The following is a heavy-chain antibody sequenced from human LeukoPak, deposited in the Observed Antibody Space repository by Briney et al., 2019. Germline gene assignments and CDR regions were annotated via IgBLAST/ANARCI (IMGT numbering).Heavy chain of an antibody. Sequence: GGSLRLSCAASGFTFSSYSMNWVRQAAGKGLEWVSAISGSGGSTYYADSVKGRFTISRDNSKNTLYLQMNSLRAEDTAVYYCAKDQGYVDYWGQGTLVTVSS. CDR1: GFTFSSYS. CDR2: ISGSGGST. D-gene: IGHD3-16*01. V-gene: IGHV3-23*01. CDR3: AKDQGYVDY. J-gene: IGHJ4*02.